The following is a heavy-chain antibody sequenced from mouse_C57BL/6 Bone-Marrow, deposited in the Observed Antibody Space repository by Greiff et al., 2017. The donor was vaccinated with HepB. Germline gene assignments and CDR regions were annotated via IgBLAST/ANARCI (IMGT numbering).Heavy chain of an antibody. CDR1: GYTFTSYW. J-gene: IGHJ2*01. CDR3: AREGWEGVYYGSSYYFDY. V-gene: IGHV1-69*01. Sequence: QVQLQQPGAELVMPGASVKLSCKASGYTFTSYWMHWVKQRPGQGLEWIGEIDPSDSYTNYNQKFKGKSTLTVDKSSSTAYMQLSSLTSEDSAVYYCAREGWEGVYYGSSYYFDYWGQGTTLTVSS. CDR2: IDPSDSYT. D-gene: IGHD1-1*01.